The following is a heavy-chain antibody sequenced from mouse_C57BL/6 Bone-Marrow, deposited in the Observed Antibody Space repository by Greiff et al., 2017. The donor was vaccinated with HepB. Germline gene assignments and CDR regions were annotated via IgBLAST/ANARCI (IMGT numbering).Heavy chain of an antibody. CDR2: IHPNSGST. CDR1: GYTFTSYW. J-gene: IGHJ1*03. V-gene: IGHV1-64*01. CDR3: ARRGLYYYGSSYVGYWYFDV. Sequence: QVQLKQSGAELVKPGASVKLSCKASGYTFTSYWMHWVKQRPGQGLEWIGMIHPNSGSTNYNEKFKSKATLTVDKSSSTAYMQLSSLTSEDSAVYYCARRGLYYYGSSYVGYWYFDVWGTGTTVTVSS. D-gene: IGHD1-1*01.